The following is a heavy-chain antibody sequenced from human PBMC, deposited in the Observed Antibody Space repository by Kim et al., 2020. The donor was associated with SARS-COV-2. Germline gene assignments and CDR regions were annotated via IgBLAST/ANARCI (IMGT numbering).Heavy chain of an antibody. J-gene: IGHJ5*02. CDR2: IKEDGSEK. V-gene: IGHV3-7*01. Sequence: GGSLRLSCVVSDFTFTSSWMSWVRQAPGKGLEWVANIKEDGSEKYYVDSVKGRFTISRDDARNSVYLQMNSLRVEDTAVYYCTSGTTWGQGTRVTVSS. CDR1: DFTFTSSW. CDR3: TSGTT.